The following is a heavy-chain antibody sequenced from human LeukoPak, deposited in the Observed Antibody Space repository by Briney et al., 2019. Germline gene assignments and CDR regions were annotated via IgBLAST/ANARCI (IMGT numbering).Heavy chain of an antibody. CDR3: ARYRSSWSDYYYYGMDV. CDR1: GFTFSSYW. CDR2: INSDGSST. V-gene: IGHV3-74*01. Sequence: QPGGSLRLSCEASGFTFSSYWMHWVRQAPGKGLVWVSRINSDGSSTSYADSVKGRFTISRDNAKNTLYLQMNSLRAEDTAVYYCARYRSSWSDYYYYGMDVWGQGTTVTVSS. D-gene: IGHD6-13*01. J-gene: IGHJ6*02.